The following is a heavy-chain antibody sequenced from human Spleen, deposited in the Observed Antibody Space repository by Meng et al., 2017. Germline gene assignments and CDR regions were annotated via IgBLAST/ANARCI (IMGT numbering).Heavy chain of an antibody. Sequence: QVQLKEWGDGVFEPSETLSLTCAGYGGSFSGYYWSWIRQPPGKGLEWIGEINHSGSTNYNPSLKSRVTISVDTSKNQFSLKLSSVTAADTAVYYCARVSRGWSGYYGYWGQGTLVTVSS. CDR1: GGSFSGYY. J-gene: IGHJ4*02. CDR3: ARVSRGWSGYYGY. V-gene: IGHV4-34*01. CDR2: INHSGST. D-gene: IGHD3-3*01.